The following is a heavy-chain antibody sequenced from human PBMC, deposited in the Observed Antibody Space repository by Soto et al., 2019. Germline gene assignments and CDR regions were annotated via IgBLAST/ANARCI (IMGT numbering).Heavy chain of an antibody. CDR1: GFTFSSYA. V-gene: IGHV3-23*01. Sequence: GGSLRLSCAASGFTFSSYAMSWVRQAPGKGLEWVSAISGSGGSTYYADSVKGRFTISRDNSKNTLYLQMNSLRAEDTAVYYCAKEGVITFGGVIGRGPDYFDYWGQGTLVTVSS. D-gene: IGHD3-16*02. J-gene: IGHJ4*02. CDR3: AKEGVITFGGVIGRGPDYFDY. CDR2: ISGSGGST.